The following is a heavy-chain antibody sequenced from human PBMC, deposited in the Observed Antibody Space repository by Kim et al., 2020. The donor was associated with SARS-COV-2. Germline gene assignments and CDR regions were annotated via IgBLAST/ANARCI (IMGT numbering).Heavy chain of an antibody. CDR2: IWYDGSNK. J-gene: IGHJ4*02. V-gene: IGHV3-33*01. CDR3: ARDLIISGDYEGIDY. Sequence: GGSLRLSCAASGFTFSSYGMHWVRQAPGKGLEWVAVIWYDGSNKYYADSVKGRFTISRDNSKNTLYLQMNSQRAEDTAVYYCARDLIISGDYEGIDYWGQGTLVTVSS. D-gene: IGHD2-21*02. CDR1: GFTFSSYG.